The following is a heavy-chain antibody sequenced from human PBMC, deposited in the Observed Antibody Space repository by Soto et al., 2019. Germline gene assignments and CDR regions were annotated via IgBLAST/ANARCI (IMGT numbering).Heavy chain of an antibody. Sequence: EVQLLESGGGLVQPGGSLKLSCAASGFTFSSYAMSWVRQAPGKGLEWVSAISGSGGSTYYADSVKGRFTISRDNSKNTLYLQMNSLRAEDTAVYYCAKRRGSSTSAGTFDYWGQGTLVTVSS. V-gene: IGHV3-23*01. D-gene: IGHD2-2*01. CDR2: ISGSGGST. CDR1: GFTFSSYA. CDR3: AKRRGSSTSAGTFDY. J-gene: IGHJ4*02.